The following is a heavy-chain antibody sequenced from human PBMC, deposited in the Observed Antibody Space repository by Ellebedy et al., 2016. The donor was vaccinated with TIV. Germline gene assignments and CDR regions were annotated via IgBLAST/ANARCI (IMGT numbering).Heavy chain of an antibody. Sequence: PGGSLRLSCAASGFTFSSYAMHWVRQAPGKGLVWVSRIYNDGSSTSYADSVEGRFTISRDNPKNTVYLQMNSLRVEDTAVYYCVRDGSYDYGDYWGQGTVVTVSS. CDR3: VRDGSYDYGDY. D-gene: IGHD3-16*01. V-gene: IGHV3-74*01. J-gene: IGHJ4*02. CDR2: IYNDGSST. CDR1: GFTFSSYA.